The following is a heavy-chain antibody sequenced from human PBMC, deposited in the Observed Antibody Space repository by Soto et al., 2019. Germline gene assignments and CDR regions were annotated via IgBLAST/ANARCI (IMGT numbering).Heavy chain of an antibody. J-gene: IGHJ3*02. D-gene: IGHD3-22*01. V-gene: IGHV1-18*04. CDR1: GYTFTSYG. CDR3: ARGKGLTYYYDSSGPNDAFDI. Sequence: ASVKVSCKASGYTFTSYGISWVRQAPGQGLEWMGWISAYNGNTNYAQKLQGRVTMTTDTSTSTAYMELRSLRSDDTAVYYCARGKGLTYYYDSSGPNDAFDIWGQGTMVTVS. CDR2: ISAYNGNT.